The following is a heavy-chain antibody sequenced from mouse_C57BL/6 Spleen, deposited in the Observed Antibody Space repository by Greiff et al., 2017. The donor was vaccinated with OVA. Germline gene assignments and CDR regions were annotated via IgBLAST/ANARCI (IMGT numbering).Heavy chain of an antibody. V-gene: IGHV5-6*01. CDR1: GFTFSSYG. Sequence: EVKVVESGGDLVKPGGSLKLSCAASGFTFSSYGMSWVRQTPDKRLEWVATISSGGSYTYYPDSVKGRFTISRDNAKNTLYLQMSSLKSEDTAMYYCARHELFDYWGQGTTLTVSS. CDR3: ARHELFDY. CDR2: ISSGGSYT. J-gene: IGHJ2*01.